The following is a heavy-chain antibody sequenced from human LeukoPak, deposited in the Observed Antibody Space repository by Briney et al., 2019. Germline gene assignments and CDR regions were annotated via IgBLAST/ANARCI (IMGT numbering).Heavy chain of an antibody. CDR2: IKQDGSES. J-gene: IGHJ3*02. V-gene: IGHV3-7*04. CDR3: AREYFDSSGYYDAFDI. CDR1: GFTFRDYW. Sequence: PGGSLRLSCEASGFTFRDYWMTWVRQAPGKGLEGVANIKQDGSESHYVDSVKGRFTISRDNAKNSLYLQMNSLRAEDTAVYHCAREYFDSSGYYDAFDIWGQGTMVTVSS. D-gene: IGHD3-22*01.